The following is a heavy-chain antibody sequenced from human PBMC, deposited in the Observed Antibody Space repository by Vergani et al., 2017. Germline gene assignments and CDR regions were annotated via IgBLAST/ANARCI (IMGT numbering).Heavy chain of an antibody. Sequence: QVQLVESGGGVVQPGRSLRLSCAASGFTFSSYGMHWVRQAPGKGLEWVAVIWYDGSNKYYADSVKGRFTISRDNSKNTQYLQMNSLRAEDTAVYYCARRANIAARRYYYYYMDVWGKGTTVTVSS. CDR3: ARRANIAARRYYYYYMDV. CDR2: IWYDGSNK. CDR1: GFTFSSYG. D-gene: IGHD6-6*01. J-gene: IGHJ6*03. V-gene: IGHV3-33*01.